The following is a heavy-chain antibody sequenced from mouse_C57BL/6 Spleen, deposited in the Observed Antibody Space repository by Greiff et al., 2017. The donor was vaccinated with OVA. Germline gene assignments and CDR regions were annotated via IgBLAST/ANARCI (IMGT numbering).Heavy chain of an antibody. CDR2: IYPGDGDT. V-gene: IGHV1-82*01. J-gene: IGHJ4*01. Sequence: VQLQESGPELVKPGASVKISCKASGYAFSSSWMNWVKQRPGKGLEWIGRIYPGDGDTNYNGKFKGKATLTADKSSSTAYMQLSSLTAEDSAVYFCAKGDYYGSSYDAMYYWGQGTSVTVSS. D-gene: IGHD1-1*01. CDR1: GYAFSSSW. CDR3: AKGDYYGSSYDAMYY.